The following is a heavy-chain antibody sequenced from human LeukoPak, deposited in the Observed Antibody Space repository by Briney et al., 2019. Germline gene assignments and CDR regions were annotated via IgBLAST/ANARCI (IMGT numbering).Heavy chain of an antibody. J-gene: IGHJ4*02. CDR2: SNAGNGNT. Sequence: GASVKVSCKASGYTFTSYAMHWVRQAPGQRLEWMGWSNAGNGNTKYSQEFQGRVTITRDTSASTAYMELSSLRSEDMAVDYCARAYNYYDSSGYYLGYYFDYWGQGTLVTVSS. D-gene: IGHD3-22*01. V-gene: IGHV1-3*02. CDR3: ARAYNYYDSSGYYLGYYFDY. CDR1: GYTFTSYA.